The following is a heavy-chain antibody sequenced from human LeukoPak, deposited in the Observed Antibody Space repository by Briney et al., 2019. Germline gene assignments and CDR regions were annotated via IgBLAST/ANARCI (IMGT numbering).Heavy chain of an antibody. Sequence: ASVKVSCKASGYTFTSYGISWVRQAPGQGLEWMGWISAYNGNTNYAQKLQGRVTMTTDTSTSTAYMELRSLRSDDTAVYYCARGAYSSSWYTEPIDYWGQGTLVTVSS. CDR1: GYTFTSYG. J-gene: IGHJ4*02. CDR2: ISAYNGNT. D-gene: IGHD6-13*01. CDR3: ARGAYSSSWYTEPIDY. V-gene: IGHV1-18*01.